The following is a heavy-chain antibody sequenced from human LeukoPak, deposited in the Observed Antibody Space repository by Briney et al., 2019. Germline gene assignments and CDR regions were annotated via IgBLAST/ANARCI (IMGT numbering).Heavy chain of an antibody. J-gene: IGHJ3*02. CDR2: IYHSGST. CDR3: ARVPPGIVGATTILGAFDI. V-gene: IGHV4-30-2*01. CDR1: GGSISSGGYS. Sequence: SETLSLTCAVSGGSISSGGYSWSWIRQPPGKGLEWIGYIYHSGSTYYNPSLKSRVTISVDTSKNQFSLKLSSVTAADTAVYYCARVPPGIVGATTILGAFDIWGQGTMVTVSS. D-gene: IGHD1-26*01.